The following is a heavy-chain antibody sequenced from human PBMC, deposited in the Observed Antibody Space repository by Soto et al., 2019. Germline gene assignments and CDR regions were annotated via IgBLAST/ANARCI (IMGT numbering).Heavy chain of an antibody. CDR3: AREKGDSTVPADY. CDR2: ISSSGSTI. J-gene: IGHJ4*02. CDR1: GFTFSSYE. Sequence: GGSLRLSCAASGFTFSSYEMNWVRQAPGKGLEWVSYISSSGSTIYYADSVKGRFTISRDNAKNSLYLQMNSLRAEDTAVYYCAREKGDSTVPADYWGQGTLVTVSS. D-gene: IGHD2-2*01. V-gene: IGHV3-48*03.